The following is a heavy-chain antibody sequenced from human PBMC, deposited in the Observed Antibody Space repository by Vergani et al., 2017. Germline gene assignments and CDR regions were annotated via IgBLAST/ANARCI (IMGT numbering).Heavy chain of an antibody. CDR2: INSDGSST. V-gene: IGHV3-74*01. D-gene: IGHD6-19*01. CDR3: AREKYSSGWTAIDY. Sequence: EVQLVESGGGLVQPGGSLRLSCAASGFTFSSYWMHWVRQAPGKGLVWVSRINSDGSSTSYANSVKGRFTISRDNAKNTLYLQMNSLRAEDTAVYYCAREKYSSGWTAIDYWGQGTLVTVSS. CDR1: GFTFSSYW. J-gene: IGHJ4*02.